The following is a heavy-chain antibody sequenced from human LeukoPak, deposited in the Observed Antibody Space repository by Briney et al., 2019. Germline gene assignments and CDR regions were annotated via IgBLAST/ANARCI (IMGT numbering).Heavy chain of an antibody. D-gene: IGHD3-22*01. CDR1: GFTFSNYW. J-gene: IGHJ4*02. V-gene: IGHV3-7*01. Sequence: GGSPRLSCAASGFTFSNYWMSWVRQAPGKGLEWVASIKQDRSEKYYVDSVKGRFTISRDNAQNSLYLQMNSLRAEDTAIYYCAMYYYDSSGFYPFGYWGQGTLVTVSS. CDR2: IKQDRSEK. CDR3: AMYYYDSSGFYPFGY.